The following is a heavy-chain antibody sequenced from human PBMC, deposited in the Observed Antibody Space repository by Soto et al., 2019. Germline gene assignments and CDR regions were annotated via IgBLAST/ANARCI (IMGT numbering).Heavy chain of an antibody. CDR1: GFPCISYW. V-gene: IGHV3-7*01. CDR2: IKRDGSEK. Sequence: PGGSLRLSCTASGFPCISYWMNWVRQAPGKGLQWVANIKRDGSEKYYVDSVKGRFTISRDNAKNSLYLQMNSLRAEDTAVYYCARDDAYDAFDIWGQGTMVTVSS. CDR3: ARDDAYDAFDI. J-gene: IGHJ3*02.